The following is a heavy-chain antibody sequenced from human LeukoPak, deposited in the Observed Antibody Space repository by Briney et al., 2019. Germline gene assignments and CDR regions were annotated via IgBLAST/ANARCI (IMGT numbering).Heavy chain of an antibody. CDR1: GFTFSSYS. CDR2: ISSSSSTI. CDR3: ASLAWSRREVTSFDY. Sequence: GGSLRLSCAASGFTFSSYSMNWVRQAPGKGLEWVSYISSSSSTIYCADSVKGRFTISRDNAKNSLYLQMNSLRAEDTAVYYCASLAWSRREVTSFDYWGQGTLVTVSS. J-gene: IGHJ4*02. V-gene: IGHV3-48*04. D-gene: IGHD2-21*02.